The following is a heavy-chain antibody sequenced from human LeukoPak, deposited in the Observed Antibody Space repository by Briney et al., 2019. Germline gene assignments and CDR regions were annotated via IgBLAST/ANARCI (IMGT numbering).Heavy chain of an antibody. V-gene: IGHV1-18*01. CDR3: ARRAIAAAGLNWFDP. CDR1: GYTFTNYG. CDR2: ISAYNGNT. Sequence: ASVKVSFKASGYTFTNYGISWVRQAPGQGLEWMGWISAYNGNTNYAQKLQGRVTMTTDTSTSTAYMELRSLRSDDTAVYYCARRAIAAAGLNWFDPWGQGTLVTVSS. J-gene: IGHJ5*02. D-gene: IGHD6-13*01.